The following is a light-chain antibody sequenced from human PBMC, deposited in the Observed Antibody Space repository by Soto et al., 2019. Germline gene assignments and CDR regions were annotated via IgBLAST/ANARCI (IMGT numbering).Light chain of an antibody. CDR1: QIIISY. V-gene: IGKV1-39*01. CDR3: QQTYSAPWT. CDR2: GAS. J-gene: IGKJ1*01. Sequence: DIQMTQSPPSLSASVGDTVTITCRASQIIISYLNWYQQKPGKAPNLLIYGASSLQSGVPSRFSGSASGTDFTLTISSLQPEDFATYYCQQTYSAPWTFGQGTKVDVK.